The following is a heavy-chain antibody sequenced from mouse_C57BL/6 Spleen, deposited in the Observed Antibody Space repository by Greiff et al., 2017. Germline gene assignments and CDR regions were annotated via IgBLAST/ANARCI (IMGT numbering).Heavy chain of an antibody. V-gene: IGHV2-3*01. Sequence: VQLQQSGPGLVAPSQSLSITCTVSGFSLTSYGVSWVRQPPGKGLEWLGVIWGDGSTNYHSALISRLSISKDNSKSQVFLKLNSLQTDDTATYYCAKRGDYSNYVGAYYAMDYWGQGTSVTVSS. CDR1: GFSLTSYG. CDR3: AKRGDYSNYVGAYYAMDY. J-gene: IGHJ4*01. D-gene: IGHD2-5*01. CDR2: IWGDGST.